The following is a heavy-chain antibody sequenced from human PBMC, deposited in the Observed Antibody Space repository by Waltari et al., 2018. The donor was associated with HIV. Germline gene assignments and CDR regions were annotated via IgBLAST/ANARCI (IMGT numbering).Heavy chain of an antibody. Sequence: QLQLQESGPGLVKPSETLSLTCTVSGGSISSSSYYWGWIRQPPGKGLEWIGSIYYSGSTYYNPSLKSRVTISVDTSKNQFSLKRSSVTAADTAVYYCARHRRAMGFRELLSWFDPWGQGTLVTVSS. V-gene: IGHV4-39*01. CDR2: IYYSGST. D-gene: IGHD3-10*01. J-gene: IGHJ5*02. CDR3: ARHRRAMGFRELLSWFDP. CDR1: GGSISSSSYY.